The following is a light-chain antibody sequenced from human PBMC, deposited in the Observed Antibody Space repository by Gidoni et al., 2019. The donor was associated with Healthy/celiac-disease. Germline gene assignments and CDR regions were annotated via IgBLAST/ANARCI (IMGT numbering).Light chain of an antibody. CDR2: SNN. Sequence: QSVLTQPPSASGTPGQRVTISCSGSSSNIGSNTVNWYQQLPGTAPKLLINSNNQRPSWVPDRFSGSKSGTSASLAISGLQSEDEADYYCAAWDDSLTRAVFGGGTKLTVL. V-gene: IGLV1-44*01. CDR1: SSNIGSNT. J-gene: IGLJ2*01. CDR3: AAWDDSLTRAV.